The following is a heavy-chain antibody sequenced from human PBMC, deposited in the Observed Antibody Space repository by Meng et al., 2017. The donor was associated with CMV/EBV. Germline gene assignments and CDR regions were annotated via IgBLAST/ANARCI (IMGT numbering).Heavy chain of an antibody. CDR2: IYYSGST. CDR1: SSGSYY. D-gene: IGHD3-22*01. Sequence: SSGSYYWSWIRRPPGKGLEWIGYIYYSGSTNYNPSLKSRVTISVDTSKNQFSLKLSSVTAADTAVYYCARSGDGDSDSSGYRMCWFDPWGQGTLVTVSS. V-gene: IGHV4-61*01. J-gene: IGHJ5*02. CDR3: ARSGDGDSDSSGYRMCWFDP.